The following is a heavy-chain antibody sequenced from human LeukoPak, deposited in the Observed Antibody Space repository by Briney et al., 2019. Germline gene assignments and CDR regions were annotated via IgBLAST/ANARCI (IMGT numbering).Heavy chain of an antibody. V-gene: IGHV4-59*11. Sequence: SETLSPTRTVSGGSISSHYWNWIRQPPGKGPEWIGSIYYSESTNYNPSLKSRVTMSVDTSKNQFSLKLSSVTAADTAVYYCAGFYDSSAYYGAFDIWGQGTMVTVSS. D-gene: IGHD3-22*01. CDR2: IYYSEST. CDR1: GGSISSHY. J-gene: IGHJ3*02. CDR3: AGFYDSSAYYGAFDI.